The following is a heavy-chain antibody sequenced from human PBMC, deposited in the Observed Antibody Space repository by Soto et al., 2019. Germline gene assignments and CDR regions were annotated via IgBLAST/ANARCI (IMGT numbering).Heavy chain of an antibody. CDR2: FDPEDGET. CDR3: ATDLPIYYYGSGSYFDY. Sequence: GASVKVSCKVSGYTLTELSMHWVRQAPGKGLEWMGGFDPEDGETIYAQKFQGRVTMTEDTSTDTAYVELSSLRSEDTAVYYCATDLPIYYYGSGSYFDYWGQGTLVTVSS. D-gene: IGHD3-10*01. V-gene: IGHV1-24*01. CDR1: GYTLTELS. J-gene: IGHJ4*02.